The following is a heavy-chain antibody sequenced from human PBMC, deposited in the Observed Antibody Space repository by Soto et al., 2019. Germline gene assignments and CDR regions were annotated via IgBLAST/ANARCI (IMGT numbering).Heavy chain of an antibody. J-gene: IGHJ4*02. CDR1: GFTFSSYG. D-gene: IGHD3-10*01. CDR3: AAGGYYFDY. V-gene: IGHV3-33*01. CDR2: IWYDGSNK. Sequence: QVQLVESGGGVVQPGRSLRLSCAASGFTFSSYGMHWVRQAPGKGLEWVAVIWYDGSNKYYADSVKGRFTISRDNSKNTLYLQMNSLRAEDTAVSYCAAGGYYFDYWGQGTLVTVSS.